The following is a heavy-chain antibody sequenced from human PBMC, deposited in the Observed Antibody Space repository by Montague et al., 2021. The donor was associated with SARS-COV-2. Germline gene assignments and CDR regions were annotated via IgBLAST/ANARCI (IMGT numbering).Heavy chain of an antibody. CDR1: GVSFSTYS. CDR3: ARLGDGVVPSPILGVGPYYSYYYMDV. D-gene: IGHD3-10*01. Sequence: CAVHGVSFSTYSWNWIRQPPGKGLELIGEIHHGGSTNYNPSLKSRVTISADTSKNQFSLKLTSVAAADTAVYYCARLGDGVVPSPILGVGPYYSYYYMDVWGKGTTVTVSS. V-gene: IGHV4-34*01. J-gene: IGHJ6*03. CDR2: IHHGGST.